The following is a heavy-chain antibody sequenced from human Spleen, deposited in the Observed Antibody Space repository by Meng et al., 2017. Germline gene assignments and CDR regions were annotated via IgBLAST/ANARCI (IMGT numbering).Heavy chain of an antibody. Sequence: GESLKISCAASGLTFSSYPMGWVRQAPGKGLEWVSAISGGGAGTYYADSMKGRFTISRDNSNNTLYLQMNSLRADDTAVYFCAKVLLTAYGDSEPFDSWGQGTLVTVSS. D-gene: IGHD4-17*01. CDR2: ISGGGAGT. V-gene: IGHV3-23*01. CDR3: AKVLLTAYGDSEPFDS. J-gene: IGHJ4*02. CDR1: GLTFSSYP.